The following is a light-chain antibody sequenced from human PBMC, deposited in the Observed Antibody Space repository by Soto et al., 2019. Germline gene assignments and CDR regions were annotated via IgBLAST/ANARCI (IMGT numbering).Light chain of an antibody. CDR1: SSDVGSYNY. V-gene: IGLV2-14*01. CDR3: SSYTSSSTLYV. CDR2: EVS. Sequence: QSALTQPASGSGSPGQSITISCTGTSSDVGSYNYVSWYQQHPGKAPKLMIYEVSNRPSGVSNRFSGSKSGNTASLTISGLQAEDEADYYCSSYTSSSTLYVFGTGSKLTVL. J-gene: IGLJ1*01.